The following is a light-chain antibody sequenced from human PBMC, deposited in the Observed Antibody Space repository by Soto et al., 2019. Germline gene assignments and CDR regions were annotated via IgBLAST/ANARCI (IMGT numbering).Light chain of an antibody. V-gene: IGLV2-8*01. J-gene: IGLJ2*01. Sequence: QSALTQPPSASGSPGQSVTISCTGTSSDIGGYDYVSWYQQPPGKAPQVIIYEVTKRRSGVPDRFSGSKSGNTASLTVSGLQAEDEADYYCRSYADSNSVVFGGGTKLTVL. CDR2: EVT. CDR3: RSYADSNSVV. CDR1: SSDIGGYDY.